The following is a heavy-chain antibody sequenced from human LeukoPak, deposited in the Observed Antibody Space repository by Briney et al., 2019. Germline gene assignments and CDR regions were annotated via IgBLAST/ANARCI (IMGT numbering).Heavy chain of an antibody. CDR1: GGSITSSYYY. J-gene: IGHJ5*02. V-gene: IGHV4-39*07. Sequence: SETLSLTCTVSGGSITSSYYYWGWIRQPPGTGLEWIGSIYYSGSTYYNPSLKSRVTISVDTFKNQFSLKLSSVTAADTAVYYCARESDRYCSSTSCPNWYDPWGQGTLVTVSS. CDR2: IYYSGST. D-gene: IGHD2-2*01. CDR3: ARESDRYCSSTSCPNWYDP.